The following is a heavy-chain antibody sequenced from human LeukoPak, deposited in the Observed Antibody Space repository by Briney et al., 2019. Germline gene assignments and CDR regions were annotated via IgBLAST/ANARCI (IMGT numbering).Heavy chain of an antibody. D-gene: IGHD1-1*01. J-gene: IGHJ4*02. Sequence: SETLSLTCAVSGYSISSGYYWGWIRQPPGKGLEWIGSIYHSGSTYYNPSLKSRVTIPVDTSKNQFSLKLSSVTAADTAVYYCARLERPYYFDYWGQGTLVTVSS. CDR2: IYHSGST. V-gene: IGHV4-38-2*01. CDR1: GYSISSGYY. CDR3: ARLERPYYFDY.